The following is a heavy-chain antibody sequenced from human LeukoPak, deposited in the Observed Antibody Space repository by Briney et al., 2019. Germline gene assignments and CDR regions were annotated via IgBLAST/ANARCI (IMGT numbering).Heavy chain of an antibody. CDR1: GGSFSGYY. D-gene: IGHD6-19*01. CDR3: ARARKSSRYSSGWYALDY. CDR2: INHSGST. Sequence: SETLSLTCAVYGGSFSGYYWSWIRQPPGEGLEWIGEINHSGSTNYNPSLKSRVTISVDTSKNQFSLKLSSVTAADTAVYYCARARKSSRYSSGWYALDYWGQGTLVTVSS. V-gene: IGHV4-34*01. J-gene: IGHJ4*02.